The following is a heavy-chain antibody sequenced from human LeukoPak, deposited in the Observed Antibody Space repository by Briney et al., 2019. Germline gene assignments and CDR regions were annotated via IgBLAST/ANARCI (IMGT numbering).Heavy chain of an antibody. CDR2: ISYDGATE. V-gene: IGHV3-30*18. Sequence: GGALRLSCLVSGVKLRDYGMHWVRQAPGKGLEWVAHISYDGATEHYADSVRGRFTDSRDDSKNTAYLQMESLRPKDTASYFCAKVGFGFDYWGQGTVVTVSS. CDR3: AKVGFGFDY. J-gene: IGHJ4*02. D-gene: IGHD3-16*01. CDR1: GVKLRDYG.